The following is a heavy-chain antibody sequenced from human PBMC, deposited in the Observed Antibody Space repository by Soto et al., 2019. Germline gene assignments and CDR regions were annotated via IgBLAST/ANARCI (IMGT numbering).Heavy chain of an antibody. Sequence: GESLKISCKGSGYSFTSYWIGWVRQMPGKGLEWMGIIYPGDSDTRYSPSFQGQVTISADKSISTAYLQWSSLKASDTAMYYCAITYYYDSSGYYQFDYWGQGTLVTVSS. J-gene: IGHJ4*02. CDR1: GYSFTSYW. V-gene: IGHV5-51*01. CDR3: AITYYYDSSGYYQFDY. CDR2: IYPGDSDT. D-gene: IGHD3-22*01.